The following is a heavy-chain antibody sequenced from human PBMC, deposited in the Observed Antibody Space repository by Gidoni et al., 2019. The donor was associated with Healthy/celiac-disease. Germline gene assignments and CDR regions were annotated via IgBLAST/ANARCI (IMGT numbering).Heavy chain of an antibody. CDR2: IIPILGIA. CDR3: AVRGYCSSTSCSEYYFDY. V-gene: IGHV1-69*02. Sequence: QVQLVQSGAEVKKPGSSVKVSCKASGATFSSYTISWVRQAPGQGLEWMGRIIPILGIANYAQKFQGRVTITADKSTSTAYMELSSLRSEDTAVYYCAVRGYCSSTSCSEYYFDYWGQGTLVTVSS. CDR1: GATFSSYT. J-gene: IGHJ4*02. D-gene: IGHD2-2*01.